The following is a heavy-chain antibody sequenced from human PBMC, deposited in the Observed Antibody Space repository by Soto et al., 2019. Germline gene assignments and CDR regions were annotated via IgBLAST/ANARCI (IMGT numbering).Heavy chain of an antibody. CDR2: IYYTGST. CDR1: GDSVSRGSHS. D-gene: IGHD4-17*01. Sequence: PSETLSLTCSVAGDSVSRGSHSWTWTRQPPGKGLEFLGYIYYTGSTNYNPSLKSRVTISVDTSKNQISLMLTSVTAADTAVYYCARTFTVYGYGDFWGDGIVVTVSS. CDR3: ARTFTVYGYGDF. J-gene: IGHJ4*01. V-gene: IGHV4-61*01.